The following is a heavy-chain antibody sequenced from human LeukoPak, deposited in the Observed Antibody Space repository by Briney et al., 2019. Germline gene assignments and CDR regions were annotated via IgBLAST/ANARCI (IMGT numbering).Heavy chain of an antibody. CDR3: ARDLGAFDI. J-gene: IGHJ3*02. CDR1: GFSLANVW. CDR2: ISSSSSTI. V-gene: IGHV3-48*01. Sequence: GGSLRLSCAASGFSLANVWLHWIRQAPGKGLEWVSYISSSSSTIYYADSVKGRFTISRDNAKNSLYLQMNSLRAEDTAVYYCARDLGAFDIWGQGTMVTVSS. D-gene: IGHD3-16*01.